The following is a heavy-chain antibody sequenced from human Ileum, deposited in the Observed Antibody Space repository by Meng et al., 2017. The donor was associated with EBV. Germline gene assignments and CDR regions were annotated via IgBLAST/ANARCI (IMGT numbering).Heavy chain of an antibody. J-gene: IGHJ5*02. CDR3: ARYGRCNGNSFYCFDP. CDR1: GGSFNDYY. CDR2: IDQSGYT. Sequence: QVRRQQWGTGRLKPSETLSLTCAVYGGSFNDYYWTWLRQPPGKGLEWIGEIDQSGYTKFNPSLSSRATISRDTSNNQFSLRLNSVTAADTALYYCARYGRCNGNSFYCFDPWGQGTLVTVFS. V-gene: IGHV4-34*01. D-gene: IGHD4-23*01.